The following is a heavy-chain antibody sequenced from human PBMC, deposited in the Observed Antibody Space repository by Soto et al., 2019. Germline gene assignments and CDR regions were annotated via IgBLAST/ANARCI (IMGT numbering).Heavy chain of an antibody. CDR1: GFTFSRYG. CDR3: AEVSNEWDLYKAFDI. CDR2: ISYDGNNK. J-gene: IGHJ3*02. V-gene: IGHV3-30*18. Sequence: QVQLVESGGGVVQPGRSLRLSCAASGFTFSRYGIHWVRQAPGKGLEWVAVISYDGNNKYYADSVKGRFTISRDDSKNTLYLQMTSLGAEDTAVYYCAEVSNEWDLYKAFDIWGRGTMVTVSS. D-gene: IGHD1-26*01.